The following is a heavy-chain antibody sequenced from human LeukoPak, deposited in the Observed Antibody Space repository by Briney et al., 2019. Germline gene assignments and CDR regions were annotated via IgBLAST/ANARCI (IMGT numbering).Heavy chain of an antibody. V-gene: IGHV3-30-3*01. CDR1: GFTFSSYA. D-gene: IGHD2-8*01. CDR3: ATTPEEMEFDY. Sequence: GGSLRLSCAASGFTFSSYAMHWVRQAPGKGLEWVAVISYDGSNKYYADSVKGRFTISRDNSKNTLYLQMNSLRAEDTAVYYCATTPEEMEFDYWGQGTLVTVSS. CDR2: ISYDGSNK. J-gene: IGHJ4*02.